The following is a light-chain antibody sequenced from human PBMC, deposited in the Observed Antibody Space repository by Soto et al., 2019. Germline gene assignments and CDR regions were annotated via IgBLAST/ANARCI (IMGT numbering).Light chain of an antibody. CDR2: GAS. Sequence: EIVLTQSPGTLSLSPGERATLSCRASQSVSSNFLAWYQEKLGQAPRLLIYGASKRATGIPDRFSGSGSGTDFTLTISRLEPEDFAVYYCRQYGTSLGFPVGGGTKGDIK. CDR3: RQYGTSLGFP. J-gene: IGKJ4*01. CDR1: QSVSSNF. V-gene: IGKV3-20*01.